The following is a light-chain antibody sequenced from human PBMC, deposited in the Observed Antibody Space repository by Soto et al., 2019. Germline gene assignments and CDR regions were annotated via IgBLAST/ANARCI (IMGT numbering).Light chain of an antibody. CDR2: GAS. CDR3: QQYNKWPPWT. CDR1: QSISGT. V-gene: IGKV3-15*01. Sequence: EIVMTQSPATLSVSPGGRATLSCRASQSISGTLAWYQQKPGQAPRLLIYGASTRATSFPARFSGSGSGTEFTLTISSLQSEDFAIYYCQQYNKWPPWTFGQGTKVDIK. J-gene: IGKJ1*01.